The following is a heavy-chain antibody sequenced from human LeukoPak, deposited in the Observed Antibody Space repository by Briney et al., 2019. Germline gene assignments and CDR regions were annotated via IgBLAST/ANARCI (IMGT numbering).Heavy chain of an antibody. CDR1: GGSMDIYY. D-gene: IGHD7-27*01. Sequence: SETLSLTCTVSGGSMDIYYWGWIRQPPGKGLEWIGYIYNSGSGTTNYNPSLKSRVTISVDPSKNRFSLKLSSVTAADTAVYYCARDSGADLLWGQGTLVTVSS. V-gene: IGHV4-59*01. CDR3: ARDSGADLL. J-gene: IGHJ1*01. CDR2: IYNSGSGTT.